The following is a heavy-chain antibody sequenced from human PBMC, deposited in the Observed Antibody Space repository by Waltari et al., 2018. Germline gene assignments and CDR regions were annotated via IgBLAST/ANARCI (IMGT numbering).Heavy chain of an antibody. D-gene: IGHD1-26*01. CDR3: AKDRRIVGVPGGGFDP. Sequence: QVQLVESGGGVVQPGGSLRLSWAASGFNFSSYGMHWLRQAPGKGLEWVAFILSDGSNKFYAASVKGRFTISRDNSKNTLYLQVNSLRAEDTAVYYCAKDRRIVGVPGGGFDPWGQGTLVTVSS. CDR2: ILSDGSNK. V-gene: IGHV3-30*02. J-gene: IGHJ5*02. CDR1: GFNFSSYG.